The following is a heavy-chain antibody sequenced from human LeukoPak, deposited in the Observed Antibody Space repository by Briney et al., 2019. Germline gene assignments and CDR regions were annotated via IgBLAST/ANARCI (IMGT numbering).Heavy chain of an antibody. Sequence: GGSLRLSCAASGFTFSNYWMHWVRQAPGKGLVWVSRVHSDGSTTNYADSVKGRFTVSRDNAKNTLYLQMNSLRAEDTAVYYCARFSVIVGSDYWGQGTLVTVSS. V-gene: IGHV3-74*01. CDR3: ARFSVIVGSDY. D-gene: IGHD1-26*01. CDR2: VHSDGSTT. J-gene: IGHJ4*02. CDR1: GFTFSNYW.